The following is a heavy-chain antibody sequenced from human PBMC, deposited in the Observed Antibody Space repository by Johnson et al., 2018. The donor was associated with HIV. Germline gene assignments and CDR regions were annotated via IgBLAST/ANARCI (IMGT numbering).Heavy chain of an antibody. J-gene: IGHJ3*02. CDR1: GFTFDDYG. CDR2: INWKGGRA. Sequence: VQLVESGGGVVRPGGSLRLSCAASGFTFDDYGMSWVRQAPGKGLEWVSGINWKGGRADDAVSVEGRFPISRDNVKNSLFLQMNYLRVEDTAVYYCARVSGSGADYYEILNDAFDIWGQGTMVTVSS. V-gene: IGHV3-20*04. D-gene: IGHD3-22*01. CDR3: ARVSGSGADYYEILNDAFDI.